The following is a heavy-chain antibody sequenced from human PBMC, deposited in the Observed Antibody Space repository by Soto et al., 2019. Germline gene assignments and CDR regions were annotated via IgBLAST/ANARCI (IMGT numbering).Heavy chain of an antibody. D-gene: IGHD2-8*01. CDR2: ISAYNGNT. CDR1: GYTFTSYG. V-gene: IGHV1-18*01. Sequence: QVQLVQSGAEVKKPGASVKVSCKASGYTFTSYGISWVRQAPGQGLEWMGWISAYNGNTNYAEKLQGRVTMTTDTSTSTAYMELRSLRSDDTAVYYCARDPYCTNGVCYQDVGMDVWGQGTTVTVSS. CDR3: ARDPYCTNGVCYQDVGMDV. J-gene: IGHJ6*02.